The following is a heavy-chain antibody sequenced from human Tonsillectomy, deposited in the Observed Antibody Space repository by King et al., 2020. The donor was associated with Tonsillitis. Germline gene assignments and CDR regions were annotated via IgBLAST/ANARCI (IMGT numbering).Heavy chain of an antibody. J-gene: IGHJ4*02. V-gene: IGHV1-69*18. CDR3: ARELGMGVDY. CDR1: EGTFTNFA. CDR2: IIPIFGTA. Sequence: QLVQSGAEVKKPGSSVKVSCEASEGTFTNFAISWVRQAPGQGLEWMGNIIPIFGTANYAQKFQGRVTITADESTSTAYMELSSLRSEDTAVYYCARELGMGVDYWGQGTLVTVSS. D-gene: IGHD7-27*01.